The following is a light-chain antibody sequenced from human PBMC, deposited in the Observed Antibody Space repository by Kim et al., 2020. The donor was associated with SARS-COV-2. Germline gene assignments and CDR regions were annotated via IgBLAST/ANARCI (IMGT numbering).Light chain of an antibody. V-gene: IGKV1-16*01. CDR3: QQYSRFPLT. CDR1: QGINNH. Sequence: ASVGDRVTFTCRASQGINNHLAWFQQRSGKAPKSLIYAASTLQGGVPSRFSASGFGTDFTLTITSLQPEDFATYYCQQYSRFPLTFGGGTKVDIK. CDR2: AAS. J-gene: IGKJ4*01.